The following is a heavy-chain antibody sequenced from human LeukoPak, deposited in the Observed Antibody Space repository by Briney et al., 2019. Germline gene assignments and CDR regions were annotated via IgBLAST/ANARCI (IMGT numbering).Heavy chain of an antibody. CDR2: IRGSGSNT. J-gene: IGHJ4*02. CDR3: AERGDHWSDYYSTFPDY. V-gene: IGHV3-23*01. D-gene: IGHD3-3*01. CDR1: GFIFRNYA. Sequence: GGSLRLSCAASGFIFRNYAMSWVRQAPGKGLEWVATIRGSGSNTYYADSVRGRFTVSRDNSKNTLYLQMNSLRAEDTAIYYCAERGDHWSDYYSTFPDYWGQGTPVTVSS.